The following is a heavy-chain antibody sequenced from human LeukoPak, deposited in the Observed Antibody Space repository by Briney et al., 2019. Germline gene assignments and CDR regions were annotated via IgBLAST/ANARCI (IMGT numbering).Heavy chain of an antibody. J-gene: IGHJ4*02. V-gene: IGHV3-7*03. D-gene: IGHD4-23*01. CDR3: ARKTVVGSYFDY. CDR1: GFTFSNYW. CDR2: IKQDGSDK. Sequence: GGSLRLSCAASGFTFSNYWMSWVRQAPGKGLEWVGNIKQDGSDKYYIDSVKGRFTISRDNAKNSLYLQMNSLRAEDTAVYYCARKTVVGSYFDYWGQGTRVTVSS.